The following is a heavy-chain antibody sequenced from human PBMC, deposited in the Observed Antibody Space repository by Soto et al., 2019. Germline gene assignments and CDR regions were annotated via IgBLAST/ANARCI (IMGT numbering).Heavy chain of an antibody. J-gene: IGHJ6*02. CDR2: IYYSGST. D-gene: IGHD1-26*01. V-gene: IGHV4-39*01. CDR3: ARHEFSGSYFTFYYYYYYGMDV. CDR1: AGSISSSSYY. Sequence: PSETLSLTCTVSAGSISSSSYYWGWIRQPPGKGLEWIGSIYYSGSTYYNQSLKSRVTISVDTSKNQFSLKLSSVTAADTAVYYCARHEFSGSYFTFYYYYYYGMDVWGQGTTVT.